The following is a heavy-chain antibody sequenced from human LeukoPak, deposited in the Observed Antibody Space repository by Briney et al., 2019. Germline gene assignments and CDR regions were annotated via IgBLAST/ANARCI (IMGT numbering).Heavy chain of an antibody. CDR3: ARQDDSGFLRI. CDR2: IYYSGTT. V-gene: IGHV4-59*08. CDR1: GGSISSYY. J-gene: IGHJ4*02. Sequence: SETLSLTCTVSGGSISSYYWSWIRQPPGKGLEWIGYIYYSGTTNYNPSLKSRVTISVDTSKNQFSLKLSSVTAADTAVYYCARQDDSGFLRIWGQGTLVTVSS. D-gene: IGHD6-19*01.